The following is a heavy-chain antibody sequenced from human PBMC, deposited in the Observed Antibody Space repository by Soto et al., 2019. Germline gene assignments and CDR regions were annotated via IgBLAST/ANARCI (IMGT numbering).Heavy chain of an antibody. J-gene: IGHJ1*01. CDR2: IYYSGST. CDR1: GGSISSGGYY. CDR3: ASDGYYYDSSGHHKYFQH. Sequence: SETLSLTCTVSGGSISSGGYYWSWIRQHPGKGLEWIGYIYYSGSTYYNPSLKSRVTMSVDTAKNQFSLKMSSVTAADTAVYYCASDGYYYDSSGHHKYFQHWGQGTLVTVSS. D-gene: IGHD3-22*01. V-gene: IGHV4-31*03.